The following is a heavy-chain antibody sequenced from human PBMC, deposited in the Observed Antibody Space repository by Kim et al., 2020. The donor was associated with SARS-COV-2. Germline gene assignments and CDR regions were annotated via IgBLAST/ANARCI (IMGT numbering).Heavy chain of an antibody. V-gene: IGHV3-23*01. Sequence: GGALRLSCAAAEFPFNTYAMSWVRPAPGRGLEWGSTISDSGVTPFYVDSVKGRFTIPRDNSKNTLFLHMSSLRVEDTAVYYCTGSRGGLRFHSFDYWGQGTQVTVSS. CDR1: EFPFNTYA. CDR3: TGSRGGLRFHSFDY. J-gene: IGHJ4*02. D-gene: IGHD2-21*02. CDR2: ISDSGVTP.